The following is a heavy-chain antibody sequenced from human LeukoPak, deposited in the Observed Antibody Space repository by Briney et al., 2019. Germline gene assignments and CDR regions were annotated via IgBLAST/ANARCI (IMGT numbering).Heavy chain of an antibody. J-gene: IGHJ4*02. V-gene: IGHV3-21*01. CDR1: GLTFSTSG. CDR2: IGPTGSDR. Sequence: PGGSLRLSCTASGLTFSTSGFNWVRQAPGKGLEWVASIGPTGSDRYHADSIKGRFTISRDNAKNSLYLQMNSLRAEDTAVYYCAREIRYYGSGRERDWGQGTLVTVSS. D-gene: IGHD3-10*01. CDR3: AREIRYYGSGRERD.